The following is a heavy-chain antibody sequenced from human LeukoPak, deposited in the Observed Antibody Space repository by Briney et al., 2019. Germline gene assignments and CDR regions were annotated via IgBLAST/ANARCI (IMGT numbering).Heavy chain of an antibody. Sequence: SETLSLTCTVSGGSISSHYWSWIRQPPGKGLEWIGYIYYSGSTNYNPSLKSRVTISVDTSKNQFSLKLSSVTAADTAVYYCASTPYYDILTGYYQLGYWGQGTLVTVSS. CDR2: IYYSGST. CDR1: GGSISSHY. J-gene: IGHJ4*02. D-gene: IGHD3-9*01. V-gene: IGHV4-59*08. CDR3: ASTPYYDILTGYYQLGY.